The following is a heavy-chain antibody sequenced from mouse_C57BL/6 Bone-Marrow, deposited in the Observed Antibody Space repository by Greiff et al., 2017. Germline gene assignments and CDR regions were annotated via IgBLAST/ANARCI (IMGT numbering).Heavy chain of an antibody. CDR1: GFTFSDYG. V-gene: IGHV5-17*01. J-gene: IGHJ2*01. CDR2: ISSGSSTI. Sequence: EVNLVESGGGLVKPGGSLKLSCAASGFTFSDYGMHWVRQAPEKGLVWVAYISSGSSTIYYADTVKGRFTISRDNAKNTLFLQMTSLRSEDTAMYYCARMNYGGDFDYWGQGTTLTVSS. CDR3: ARMNYGGDFDY. D-gene: IGHD1-2*01.